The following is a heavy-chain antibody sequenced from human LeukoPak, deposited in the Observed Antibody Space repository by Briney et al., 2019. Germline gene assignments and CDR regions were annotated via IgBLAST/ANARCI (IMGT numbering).Heavy chain of an antibody. J-gene: IGHJ4*02. CDR2: ISYDGSKK. CDR1: GFTFSSYG. D-gene: IGHD3-22*01. CDR3: AKLSRDSSGYSPFDY. Sequence: GGSLRLSCAASGFTFSSYGMHWVRQAPGKGLEWVAVISYDGSKKYYADSVEGRFTISRDNSRNTLYLQMNSLRAEDTAVYYCAKLSRDSSGYSPFDYWGQGTLVTVSS. V-gene: IGHV3-30*18.